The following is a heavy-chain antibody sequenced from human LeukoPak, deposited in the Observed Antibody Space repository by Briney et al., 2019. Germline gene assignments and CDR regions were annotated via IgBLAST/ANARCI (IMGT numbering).Heavy chain of an antibody. CDR2: IYSSGST. J-gene: IGHJ3*02. Sequence: GGSLRLSCAGSGFTATTNYMSWVRQPPGKGLEWVSVIYSSGSTSYADSVKGRFTISRDSSKNTVYLQMNSLRAEDTAVYYCARDHINVNAFDIWGQGSMVTVSS. D-gene: IGHD3-16*02. CDR1: GFTATTNY. CDR3: ARDHINVNAFDI. V-gene: IGHV3-53*01.